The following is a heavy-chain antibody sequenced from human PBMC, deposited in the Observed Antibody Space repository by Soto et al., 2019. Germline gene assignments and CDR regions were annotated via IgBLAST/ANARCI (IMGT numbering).Heavy chain of an antibody. J-gene: IGHJ5*02. Sequence: SETLSLTCTVSGGSITSGGSFWSWIRQHPGKGPEWIAFIGYSGVTSYNPSLASRVTISADTYKSQFSLNLRSVTAADTAVYYCARGGASSKWFDPWGQGTLVTVSS. CDR3: ARGGASSKWFDP. CDR2: IGYSGVT. D-gene: IGHD2-15*01. CDR1: GGSITSGGSF. V-gene: IGHV4-31*03.